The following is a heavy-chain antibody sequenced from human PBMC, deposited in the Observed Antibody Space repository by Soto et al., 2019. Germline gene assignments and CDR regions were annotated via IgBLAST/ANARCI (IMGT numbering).Heavy chain of an antibody. CDR2: FDPEDGET. J-gene: IGHJ4*02. V-gene: IGHV1-24*01. D-gene: IGHD6-19*01. CDR1: GYALTELS. Sequence: EGSVKVSCKVSGYALTELSVHLVRQAPGKGLEWIGGFDPEDGETIYAQKFQGRVTMTEDTSTDTAYMELSSLRSEDTAVYYCATIDHSSGWYYDYWGQGTMVTVSS. CDR3: ATIDHSSGWYYDY.